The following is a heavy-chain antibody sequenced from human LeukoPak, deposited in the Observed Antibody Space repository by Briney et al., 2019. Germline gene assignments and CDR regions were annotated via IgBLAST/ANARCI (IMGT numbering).Heavy chain of an antibody. D-gene: IGHD5-12*01. J-gene: IGHJ4*02. Sequence: GGSLRLSCAASGFTFSSYGMHWVRQAPGKGLEWVAVIWYDGSNKYYADSVKGRFTISRDNSKNTLYLQMNSLRAEDTAVYYCAKEYSGYDFDYWGQGTLVTVSS. CDR1: GFTFSSYG. CDR3: AKEYSGYDFDY. CDR2: IWYDGSNK. V-gene: IGHV3-33*06.